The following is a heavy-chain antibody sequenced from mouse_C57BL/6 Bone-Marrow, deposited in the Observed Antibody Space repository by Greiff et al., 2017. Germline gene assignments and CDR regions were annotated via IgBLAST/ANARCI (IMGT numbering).Heavy chain of an antibody. CDR3: AVYDCEDY. CDR1: GYTFTDYY. CDR2: INPNNGGT. Sequence: EVQLQQSGPELVKPGASVKISCKASGYTFTDYYMNWVKQSPGKGLEWIGDINPNNGGTSYNQKFKGKATLTVDKSSSTAYMELRSLTSEDSAVYYYAVYDCEDYWGQGTTLTVSS. J-gene: IGHJ2*01. D-gene: IGHD2-3*01. V-gene: IGHV1-26*01.